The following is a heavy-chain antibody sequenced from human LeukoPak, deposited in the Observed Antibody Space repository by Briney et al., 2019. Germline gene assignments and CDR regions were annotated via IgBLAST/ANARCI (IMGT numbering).Heavy chain of an antibody. Sequence: GRSLRLSCAASGFTFDDYAMHWVRQAPGKGLEWVSGISWNSGSIGYADSVKGRFTISRDNARNSLYLQMNSLRAEDTALYYCAKDSRDGIATEIDYWGQGTLVTVSS. V-gene: IGHV3-9*01. CDR1: GFTFDDYA. D-gene: IGHD6-25*01. CDR3: AKDSRDGIATEIDY. J-gene: IGHJ4*02. CDR2: ISWNSGSI.